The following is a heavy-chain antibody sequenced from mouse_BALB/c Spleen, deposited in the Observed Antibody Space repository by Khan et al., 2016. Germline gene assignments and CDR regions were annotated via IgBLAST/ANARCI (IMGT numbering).Heavy chain of an antibody. D-gene: IGHD3-3*01. Sequence: QVQLKQSGPGLVAPSQSLSITCTVYGYSLTRVGVHWVRQPPGKGREWLGLIWGGGSTNYTCALMSRLSISIDNSESLFFLVMFSLQTHDTAVYACARSKYLARFWGQGTTLTVSS. CDR3: ARSKYLARF. CDR1: GYSLTRVG. J-gene: IGHJ2*01. V-gene: IGHV2-9*02. CDR2: IWGGGST.